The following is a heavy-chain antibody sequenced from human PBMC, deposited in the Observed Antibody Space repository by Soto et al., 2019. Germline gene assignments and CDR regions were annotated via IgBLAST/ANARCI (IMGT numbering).Heavy chain of an antibody. Sequence: QLQLQESGPGLVKPSETLSLTCTVSGGSISSSSYYWGWIRQPPGKGLEWIGSIYYSGSTYYNPSLKSRVTISVDTSKNQFSLKLSSVTAADTAVYYCASGYCSSTSCYHVWGQGTLVTVSS. CDR2: IYYSGST. CDR3: ASGYCSSTSCYHV. D-gene: IGHD2-2*01. CDR1: GGSISSSSYY. J-gene: IGHJ4*02. V-gene: IGHV4-39*01.